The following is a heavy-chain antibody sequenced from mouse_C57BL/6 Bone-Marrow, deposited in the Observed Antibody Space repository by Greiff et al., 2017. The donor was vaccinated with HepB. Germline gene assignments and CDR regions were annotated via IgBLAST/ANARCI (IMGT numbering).Heavy chain of an antibody. Sequence: QVQLQQPGAELVMPGASVKLSCKASGYTFTSYWMHWVKQRPGQGLEWIGEIDPSDSYTNYNQKFKGKSTLTVDKSSSTAYMQLSSLTSEDSAVYYSARPDGYYGEFAYWGQGTLVTVSA. J-gene: IGHJ3*01. CDR1: GYTFTSYW. V-gene: IGHV1-69*01. CDR2: IDPSDSYT. D-gene: IGHD2-3*01. CDR3: ARPDGYYGEFAY.